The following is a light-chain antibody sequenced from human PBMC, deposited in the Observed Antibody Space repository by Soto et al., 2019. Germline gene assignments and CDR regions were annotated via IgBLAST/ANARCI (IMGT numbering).Light chain of an antibody. V-gene: IGLV2-14*01. CDR2: EVS. Sequence: QSALTQPASVSGSRGQAIIISCTGSSSDVGGYNYVSWYQQHPGKAPKLMIYEVSNRPSGVSNHFSGSKSGNTASLSISGLQAEDEADYYCSSYTSFSTLVFGGGTKVTVL. CDR3: SSYTSFSTLV. J-gene: IGLJ2*01. CDR1: SSDVGGYNY.